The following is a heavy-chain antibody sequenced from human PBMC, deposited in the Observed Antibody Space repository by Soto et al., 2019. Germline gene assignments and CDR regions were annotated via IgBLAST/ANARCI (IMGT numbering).Heavy chain of an antibody. CDR2: IKSKSDGGTA. J-gene: IGHJ3*02. Sequence: GGSLRLSCAASGFTFTNAWMNWVRQAPGKGLEWVGRIKSKSDGGTADYTAPVKGRFTISRDDSRHMLYLQMNSLRIEDTAMYYCGDFWTAGPIDIWGQGTMVTVSS. V-gene: IGHV3-15*07. CDR1: GFTFTNAW. D-gene: IGHD3-3*01. CDR3: GDFWTAGPIDI.